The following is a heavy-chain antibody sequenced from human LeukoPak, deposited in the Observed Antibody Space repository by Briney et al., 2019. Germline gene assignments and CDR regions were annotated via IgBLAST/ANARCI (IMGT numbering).Heavy chain of an antibody. CDR2: ISSSGSTI. CDR1: GFTFSDYY. Sequence: PGGSLRLSCAASGFTFSDYYMSWIRQAPGKGLEWVSYISSSGSTIYYADSVKGRFTISRDNAKNSLYLQMNSLRAEDTAVYYCARQPRDYYDSSGYLDYYYYYMDVWGKGTTATISS. V-gene: IGHV3-11*01. D-gene: IGHD3-22*01. J-gene: IGHJ6*03. CDR3: ARQPRDYYDSSGYLDYYYYYMDV.